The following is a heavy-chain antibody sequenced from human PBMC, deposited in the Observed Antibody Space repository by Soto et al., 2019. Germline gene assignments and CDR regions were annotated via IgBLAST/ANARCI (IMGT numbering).Heavy chain of an antibody. Sequence: EVQLLESGGGFVQPGGSLRLSCAASGFIFSNYAMTWVRQAPGKGLEWVSAITSTGSSTYYADSVKGRFTISRDNSKNTLYLQINSLTAEDTDVYYCAKGAEGYVVSSLDSWGQGTLVTVSS. D-gene: IGHD5-12*01. CDR3: AKGAEGYVVSSLDS. V-gene: IGHV3-23*01. CDR2: ITSTGSST. J-gene: IGHJ4*02. CDR1: GFIFSNYA.